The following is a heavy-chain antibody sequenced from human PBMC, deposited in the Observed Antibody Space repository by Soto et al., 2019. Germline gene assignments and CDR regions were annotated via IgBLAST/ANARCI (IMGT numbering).Heavy chain of an antibody. D-gene: IGHD2-2*01. Sequence: SETLSLTCAVSGVSISSHDWWIWVRQPPGKGLEWIGESHQSGNTNYLDSVKGRFTISRDNSKNTLYLQMNSLRAEDTAVYYCVRDDEYEDNGFDHWGQGTLVTVSS. CDR1: GVSISSHDW. CDR2: SHQSGNT. CDR3: VRDDEYEDNGFDH. V-gene: IGHV4-4*02. J-gene: IGHJ5*02.